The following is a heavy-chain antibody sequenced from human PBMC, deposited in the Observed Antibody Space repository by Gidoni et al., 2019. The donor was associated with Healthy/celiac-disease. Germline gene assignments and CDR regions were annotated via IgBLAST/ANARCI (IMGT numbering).Heavy chain of an antibody. V-gene: IGHV3-64D*09. CDR1: GFTLGSDA. CDR2: ISRNGGST. D-gene: IGHD6-6*01. Sequence: EVQLVESVGGLVEPGGSGRLSCSASGFTLGSDARHWVRQAPGKGLEYVSAISRNGGSTYYADSVKGRFTISRDKSKNTLYLQMSSLRAEDTAVYYCVKDIAARPLGAFDIWGQGTMVTVSS. CDR3: VKDIAARPLGAFDI. J-gene: IGHJ3*02.